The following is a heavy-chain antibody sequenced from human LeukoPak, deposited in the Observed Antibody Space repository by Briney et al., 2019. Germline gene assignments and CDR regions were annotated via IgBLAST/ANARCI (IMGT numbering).Heavy chain of an antibody. J-gene: IGHJ6*03. D-gene: IGHD3-9*01. CDR1: SGSISSNNYY. V-gene: IGHV4-39*01. CDR3: ARLVSYDVFTENFYKYYMDV. CDR2: IYYTGST. Sequence: SETLSLTCTVSSGSISSNNYYWGWIRQPPGKGLEWIGSIYYTGSTFYNPSLKSRVTMSLDALKNQFTLKVTSVTATDTAVYYCARLVSYDVFTENFYKYYMDVWGKGTTVTVSS.